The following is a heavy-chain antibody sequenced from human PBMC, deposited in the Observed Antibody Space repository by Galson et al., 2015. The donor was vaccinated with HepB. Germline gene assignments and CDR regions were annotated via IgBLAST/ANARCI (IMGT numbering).Heavy chain of an antibody. CDR1: GFNFNSYA. V-gene: IGHV3-23*01. CDR2: IGAGGSGA. D-gene: IGHD5-24*01. J-gene: IGHJ4*02. CDR3: VAASRDASTSALH. Sequence: SLRLSCAASGFNFNSYAMSWVRQAPGKGLEWVSEIGAGGSGAFYADSVKGRFTVFRDSFENTLYLQMINLRAEDTAVYYCVAASRDASTSALHWGQGTLVTVSS.